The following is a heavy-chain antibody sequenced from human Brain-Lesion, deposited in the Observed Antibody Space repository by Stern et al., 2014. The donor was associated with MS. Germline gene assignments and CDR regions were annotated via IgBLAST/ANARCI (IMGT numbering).Heavy chain of an antibody. D-gene: IGHD3-3*01. CDR2: INPNTGGT. Sequence: VQLVESGAEVKKPGASVKVSCKTSGYIFTGYSIHWVRQAPGQGLEWMARINPNTGGTKYAQKVQGRVTMSRDKSISKAYVELSSLTSDDTAVYYCARDQRGITIFGVVTDYYSLGMDVWGQGTTVTVSS. V-gene: IGHV1-2*02. CDR1: GYIFTGYS. CDR3: ARDQRGITIFGVVTDYYSLGMDV. J-gene: IGHJ6*02.